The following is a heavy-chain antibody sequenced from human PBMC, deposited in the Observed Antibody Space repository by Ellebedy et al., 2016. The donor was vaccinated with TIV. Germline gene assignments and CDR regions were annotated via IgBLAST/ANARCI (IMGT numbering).Heavy chain of an antibody. CDR2: IWYDGSNK. CDR3: ARDYGYNFLDY. CDR1: GFTFSSYG. Sequence: PGGSLRLSCAASGFTFSSYGMHWVRQAPGKGLEWVAVIWYDGSNKYYADSVKGRFTISRDNSKNTLYLQMNSLRAEDTAVYYCARDYGYNFLDYWGQGTLVTVSS. V-gene: IGHV3-33*08. J-gene: IGHJ4*02. D-gene: IGHD5-24*01.